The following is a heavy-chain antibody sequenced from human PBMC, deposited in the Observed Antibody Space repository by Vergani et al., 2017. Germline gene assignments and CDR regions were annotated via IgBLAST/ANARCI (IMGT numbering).Heavy chain of an antibody. CDR3: AREGGSYPFDY. D-gene: IGHD1-26*01. J-gene: IGHJ4*02. V-gene: IGHV3-21*01. Sequence: EVQLVESGGGLVKPGGSLRLSCAASGFTFSRYSMNWVRQAPGKGLEGVSSISSSSSYIYYADSVKGRFTISRDNAKNSLYLQMNSLRAEDTAVYYCAREGGSYPFDYWGQGTLVTVSS. CDR2: ISSSSSYI. CDR1: GFTFSRYS.